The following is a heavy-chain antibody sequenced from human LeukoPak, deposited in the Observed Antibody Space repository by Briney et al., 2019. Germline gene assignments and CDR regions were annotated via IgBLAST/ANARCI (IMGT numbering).Heavy chain of an antibody. V-gene: IGHV4-34*01. D-gene: IGHD3-9*01. J-gene: IGHJ4*02. CDR1: GGSFSGYY. CDR2: INHSGST. Sequence: SETLSLTCAVYGGSFSGYYWSWIRQPPGKGLEWIGEINHSGSTNYNPSLKSRVTISVDTSKNQFSLKLSSVTAADTAVYYCARTAGYDILTGYYTLFDYWGQGTLVTVSS. CDR3: ARTAGYDILTGYYTLFDY.